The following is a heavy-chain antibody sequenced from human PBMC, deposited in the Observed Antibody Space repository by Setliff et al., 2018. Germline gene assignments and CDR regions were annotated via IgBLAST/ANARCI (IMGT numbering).Heavy chain of an antibody. CDR3: AREQLVDRGFDY. D-gene: IGHD6-6*01. V-gene: IGHV1-2*06. CDR2: INPNSGGT. J-gene: IGHJ4*02. CDR1: GYTFTGYY. Sequence: ASVKVSCKASGYTFTGYYMHWVRQAPGQGLEWMGRINPNSGGTNYAQKFQGRVTMTRDTSISTAYMELSRLRSDDTAVYYCAREQLVDRGFDYWGQGTLVTVSS.